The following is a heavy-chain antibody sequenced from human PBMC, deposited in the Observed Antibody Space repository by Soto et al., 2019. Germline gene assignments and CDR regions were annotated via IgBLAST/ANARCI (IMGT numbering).Heavy chain of an antibody. Sequence: PGGSLRLSCAASGFTFSGSAMHWVRQASGKGLEWVGRIRSKANSYATAYAASVKGRFTISRDDSKNTAYLQMNSLKTEDTAVYYCTRDSGWAIFSYYYYGMDVWGQGTTVTVSS. CDR1: GFTFSGSA. CDR3: TRDSGWAIFSYYYYGMDV. V-gene: IGHV3-73*01. J-gene: IGHJ6*02. D-gene: IGHD6-25*01. CDR2: IRSKANSYAT.